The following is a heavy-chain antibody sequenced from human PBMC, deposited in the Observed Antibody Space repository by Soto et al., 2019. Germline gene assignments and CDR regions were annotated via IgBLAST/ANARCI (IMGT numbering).Heavy chain of an antibody. Sequence: PGGSLRLSCAASGFTFSSYWMSWVRQAPGKGLEWVANIKQDGSEKYYVDSVKGRFTISRDNAKNSLYLQMNSLRAEDTAVYYCARETDLWFGEYFDYWGQGTLVTVSS. CDR3: ARETDLWFGEYFDY. D-gene: IGHD3-10*01. J-gene: IGHJ4*02. CDR1: GFTFSSYW. CDR2: IKQDGSEK. V-gene: IGHV3-7*01.